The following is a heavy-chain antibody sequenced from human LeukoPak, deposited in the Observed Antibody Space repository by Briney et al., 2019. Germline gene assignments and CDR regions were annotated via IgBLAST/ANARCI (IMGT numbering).Heavy chain of an antibody. CDR3: ARAVGGDGSGSL. J-gene: IGHJ4*02. V-gene: IGHV4-59*01. CDR2: IYYSGST. D-gene: IGHD3-10*01. CDR1: GGSISSYY. Sequence: KPSETLSLTCTVSGGSISSYYWSWIRQPPGKGLEWIGYIYYSGSTNYNPSLKSRVTISVDTSKNQFSLKLSSVTAADTAVYYCARAVGGDGSGSLWGRGTLVTVSS.